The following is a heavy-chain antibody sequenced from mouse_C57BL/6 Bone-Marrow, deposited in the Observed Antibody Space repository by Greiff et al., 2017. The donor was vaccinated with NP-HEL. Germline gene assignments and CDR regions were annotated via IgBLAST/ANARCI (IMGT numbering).Heavy chain of an antibody. CDR2: IHPNSGST. D-gene: IGHD1-1*01. CDR1: GYTFTSYW. V-gene: IGHV1-64*01. CDR3: ARRGHITTVVDWYFDV. J-gene: IGHJ1*03. Sequence: QVQLQQPGAELVKPGASVKLSCKASGYTFTSYWMHWVKQRPGQGLEWIGMIHPNSGSTNYNEKFKSKATLTVDKSSSTAYMQLSSLTSEDSAVYYCARRGHITTVVDWYFDVWGTGTTVTVSS.